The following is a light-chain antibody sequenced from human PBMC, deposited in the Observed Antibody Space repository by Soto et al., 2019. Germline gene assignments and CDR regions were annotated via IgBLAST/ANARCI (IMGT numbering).Light chain of an antibody. Sequence: QPVLTQAPSASGTPGQRVTISCSGSSSNIGSNNVNWYQQLPGTAPKVLIYSNNQRPSGVPDRFSGSKSGTSASLAISGLQSEDAADYYCAAWDDSLNGRVFGGGTKLTVL. CDR2: SNN. CDR1: SSNIGSNN. CDR3: AAWDDSLNGRV. V-gene: IGLV1-44*01. J-gene: IGLJ3*02.